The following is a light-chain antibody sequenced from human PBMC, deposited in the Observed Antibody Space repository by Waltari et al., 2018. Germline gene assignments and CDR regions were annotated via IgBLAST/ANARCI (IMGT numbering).Light chain of an antibody. CDR1: RGDIGAYNC. CDR3: SSYADSNVL. CDR2: EVT. Sequence: QSALTQPPSASEAPGQSVTHLCTGNRGDIGAYNCVSWYQQHPGRAPKLMIYEVTKRPSGVPDRFSGSSSGNTASLTVSGLQTEDEADYFCSSYADSNVLFGGGTKLTVL. V-gene: IGLV2-8*01. J-gene: IGLJ2*01.